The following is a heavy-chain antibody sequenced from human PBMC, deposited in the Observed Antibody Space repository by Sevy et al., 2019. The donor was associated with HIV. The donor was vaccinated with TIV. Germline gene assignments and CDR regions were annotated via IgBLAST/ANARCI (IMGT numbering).Heavy chain of an antibody. J-gene: IGHJ4*02. CDR1: GFTFSSYN. Sequence: GGSLRLSCAASGFTFSSYNMNWVRQAPGKGLEWVSYISSSSSTIYYAVSVKGRFTISRDNAKNSLYLQMNSLRTEDTAVYYCARAGGYFDYWGQGTLVTVSS. CDR2: ISSSSSTI. CDR3: ARAGGYFDY. V-gene: IGHV3-48*01. D-gene: IGHD2-15*01.